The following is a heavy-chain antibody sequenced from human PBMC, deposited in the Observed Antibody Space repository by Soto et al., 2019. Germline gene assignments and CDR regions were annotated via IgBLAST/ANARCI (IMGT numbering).Heavy chain of an antibody. Sequence: EVQLVETGGGLIQPGGSLRLSCAASGFTVSNNYMSWVRQAPGKGLEWVSLIYSGGSTFYADSVKGRFTISRDNSKNTLFLQMNSVRAEDTAVYFCATSTSLDYWGQGTLVTVSS. CDR1: GFTVSNNY. V-gene: IGHV3-53*02. CDR2: IYSGGST. CDR3: ATSTSLDY. D-gene: IGHD2-2*01. J-gene: IGHJ4*02.